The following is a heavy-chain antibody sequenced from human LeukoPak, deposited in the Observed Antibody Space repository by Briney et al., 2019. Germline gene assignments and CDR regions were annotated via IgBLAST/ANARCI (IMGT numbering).Heavy chain of an antibody. J-gene: IGHJ2*01. CDR3: ARVLSESHFDL. CDR2: INHSGST. V-gene: IGHV4-39*07. D-gene: IGHD2/OR15-2a*01. CDR1: GGSISSSSYY. Sequence: PSETLSLTCTVSGGSISSSSYYWGWIRQPPGKGLEWIGEINHSGSTNYNPSLKSRVTISVDTSKNQFSLKLSSVTAAGTAVYYCARVLSESHFDLWGRGTLVTVSS.